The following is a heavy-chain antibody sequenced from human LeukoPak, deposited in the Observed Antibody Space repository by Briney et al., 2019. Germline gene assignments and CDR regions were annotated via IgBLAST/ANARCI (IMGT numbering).Heavy chain of an antibody. CDR2: IDTAGGT. CDR3: PRGDSYGYRA. V-gene: IGHV3-13*04. J-gene: IGHJ4*02. CDR1: GFTFSTYD. D-gene: IGHD5-18*01. Sequence: PGGSLRLSCAASGFTFSTYDMHWVRQTTGKGLEWVSAIDTAGGTYYPDSVKGRFTISRENAKNSFYLQMNSLRAGDTAVYYCPRGDSYGYRAWGPGTLVTVSS.